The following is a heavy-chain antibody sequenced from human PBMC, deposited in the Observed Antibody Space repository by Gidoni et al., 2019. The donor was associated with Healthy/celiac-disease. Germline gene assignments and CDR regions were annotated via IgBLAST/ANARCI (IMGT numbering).Heavy chain of an antibody. Sequence: QVQLVESGGGVGKPGRSLRPPCAASGFPFRRSATPWVRQAPGKGLEWVAVISYDGSNKYYADSVKGRFTIYRDNSKNTLYLQMNSLRAEDTAVYYCARRDPTRDPRVDTAMEDFDYWGQGTLVTVSS. V-gene: IGHV3-30-3*01. CDR1: GFPFRRSA. CDR3: ARRDPTRDPRVDTAMEDFDY. J-gene: IGHJ4*02. CDR2: ISYDGSNK. D-gene: IGHD5-18*01.